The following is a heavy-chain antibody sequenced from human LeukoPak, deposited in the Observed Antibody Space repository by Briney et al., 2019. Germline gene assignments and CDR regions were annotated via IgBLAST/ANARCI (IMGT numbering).Heavy chain of an antibody. CDR2: IYYSGST. D-gene: IGHD5-12*01. J-gene: IGHJ2*01. CDR1: GGSISSYY. V-gene: IGHV4-59*01. Sequence: PSETLSLTCTVSGGSISSYYWSWIRQPPGKGLEWIGYIYYSGSTNYNPSLKSRATISVDTSKNQFSLKLSSVTAADTAVYYCATSDTNSGYDYRRNWYFDLWGRGTLVTVSS. CDR3: ATSDTNSGYDYRRNWYFDL.